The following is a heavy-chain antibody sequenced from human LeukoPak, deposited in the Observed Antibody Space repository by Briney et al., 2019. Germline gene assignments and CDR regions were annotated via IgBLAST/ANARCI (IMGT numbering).Heavy chain of an antibody. Sequence: GGSLRLSCSGSGFTFTSYAMHWVRQTPGKGLEYVSSISGNGGSTYYADSVNGRFTISRDNSKNQVYLQMSSLRDDDTAFYYCVKGGLYSGDYYGHWGQGTLVTVSS. J-gene: IGHJ4*02. CDR1: GFTFTSYA. D-gene: IGHD1-26*01. CDR3: VKGGLYSGDYYGH. CDR2: ISGNGGST. V-gene: IGHV3-64D*06.